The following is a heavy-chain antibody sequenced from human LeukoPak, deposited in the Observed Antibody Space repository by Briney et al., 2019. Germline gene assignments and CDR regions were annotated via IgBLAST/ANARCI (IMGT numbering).Heavy chain of an antibody. V-gene: IGHV3-21*01. D-gene: IGHD3-3*01. CDR3: ARGKGRITIFGVVRGDYYYGMDV. Sequence: GGSLRLSCAASGFTFSSYSMNWVRQAPGKGLEWVSSISSGSSYIYYADSVKGRFTISRDNAKNSLYLQMNSLRAEDTAVYYCARGKGRITIFGVVRGDYYYGMDVWGQGTTVTVSS. J-gene: IGHJ6*02. CDR1: GFTFSSYS. CDR2: ISSGSSYI.